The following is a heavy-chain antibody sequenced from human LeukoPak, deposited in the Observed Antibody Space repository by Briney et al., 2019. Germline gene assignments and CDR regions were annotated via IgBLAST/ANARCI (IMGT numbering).Heavy chain of an antibody. V-gene: IGHV6-1*01. D-gene: IGHD2-2*01. Sequence: SQTPSLTCAISGDSVSSNSAAWNWIRQSPSRGLEWLGRTYYRSKWYNDYAVSVKSRITINPDTSKNQFSLQLNSVTPEDTAVYYCARSVRCSSTSCYGSWFDPWGQGTLVTVSS. CDR3: ARSVRCSSTSCYGSWFDP. J-gene: IGHJ5*02. CDR1: GDSVSSNSAA. CDR2: TYYRSKWYN.